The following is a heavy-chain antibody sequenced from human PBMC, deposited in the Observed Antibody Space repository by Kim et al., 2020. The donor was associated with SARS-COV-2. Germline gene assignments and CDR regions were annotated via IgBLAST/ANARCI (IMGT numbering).Heavy chain of an antibody. J-gene: IGHJ4*02. D-gene: IGHD3-3*01. Sequence: GGSLRLSCAASGFTFSNAWMSWVRQAPGKGLEWVGRIKSKTDGGTTDYAAPVKGRFTISIDDSKNTLYLQMNSLKTEDTAVYYCTTDPSTISETPDYWGQGTLVTVSS. CDR1: GFTFSNAW. CDR3: TTDPSTISETPDY. V-gene: IGHV3-15*01. CDR2: IKSKTDGGTT.